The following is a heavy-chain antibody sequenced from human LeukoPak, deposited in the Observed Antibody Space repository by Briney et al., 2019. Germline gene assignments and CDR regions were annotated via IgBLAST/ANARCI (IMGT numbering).Heavy chain of an antibody. CDR2: ISGSGGST. CDR1: GFTFSSYG. V-gene: IGHV3-23*01. D-gene: IGHD2-15*01. CDR3: AKGREGYCSGGFCYPFDY. J-gene: IGHJ4*02. Sequence: PGGSLRLSCAASGFTFSSYGMHWVRQAPGKGLEWVSAISGSGGSTYYADSVKGRFTISRDNSKNTLYLQMNSLRAEDTAVYYCAKGREGYCSGGFCYPFDYWGQGNLVTVSS.